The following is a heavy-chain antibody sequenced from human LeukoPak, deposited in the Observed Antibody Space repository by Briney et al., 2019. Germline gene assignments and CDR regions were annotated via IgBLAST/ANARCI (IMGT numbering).Heavy chain of an antibody. Sequence: AGGSLRLSCAASGFTFDDYAMHWVRQVPGKGLEWVSGISWNSGSIAYADSVKGRFTISRDNAKNSLYLQMISLRPEDTALYYCAKDIGGHVYYYYRMDVWGQGTTVTVSS. V-gene: IGHV3-9*01. CDR1: GFTFDDYA. CDR2: ISWNSGSI. CDR3: AKDIGGHVYYYYRMDV. J-gene: IGHJ6*02.